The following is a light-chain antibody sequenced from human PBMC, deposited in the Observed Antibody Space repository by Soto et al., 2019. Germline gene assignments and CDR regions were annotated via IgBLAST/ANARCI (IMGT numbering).Light chain of an antibody. Sequence: TVMTQYPGTLVLSSGDRATLSXRASWSVARHLAWYQQRPGXPPRXXXGHXSTRATGGPTRLSGSGSGTDFTLTINSLHSKDISVYYCQQYNTGHRTFGQGTKVDIK. CDR2: HXS. J-gene: IGKJ1*01. CDR1: WSVARH. V-gene: IGKV3-15*01. CDR3: QQYNTGHRT.